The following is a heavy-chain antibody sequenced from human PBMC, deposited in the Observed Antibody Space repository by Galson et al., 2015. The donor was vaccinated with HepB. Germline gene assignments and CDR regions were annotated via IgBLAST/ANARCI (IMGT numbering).Heavy chain of an antibody. D-gene: IGHD3-3*01. CDR1: GYTFTSYG. CDR3: AREPHYDFWSGYLNWFDP. V-gene: IGHV1-18*04. J-gene: IGHJ5*02. Sequence: SVKVSCKASGYTFTSYGISWVRQAPGQGLEWMGWISAYNGNTNYAQKLQGRVTMTTDTSTSTAYMELRSLRSDDTAVYYCAREPHYDFWSGYLNWFDPWGPGTLVTVSS. CDR2: ISAYNGNT.